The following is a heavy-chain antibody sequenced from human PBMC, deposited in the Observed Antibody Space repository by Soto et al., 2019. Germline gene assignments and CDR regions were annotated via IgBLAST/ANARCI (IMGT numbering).Heavy chain of an antibody. D-gene: IGHD3-3*01. CDR3: ARGDHYDFWSGYSSYWYFDL. V-gene: IGHV3-33*01. CDR1: GFTFSSYG. CDR2: IWYDGSNK. J-gene: IGHJ2*01. Sequence: QVQLVESGGGVVQPGRSLRLSCAASGFTFSSYGMHWVRQAPGKGLEWVAVIWYDGSNKYYADSVKGRFTISRDNSKNTLYLQMNSLRAEDTAVYYCARGDHYDFWSGYSSYWYFDLWGRGTLVTVSS.